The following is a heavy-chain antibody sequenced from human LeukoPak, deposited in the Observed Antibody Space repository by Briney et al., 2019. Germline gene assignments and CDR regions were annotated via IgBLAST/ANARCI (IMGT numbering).Heavy chain of an antibody. V-gene: IGHV3-30*02. CDR2: IRYDGSYK. CDR3: ARVEASGYDYGAFDY. D-gene: IGHD5-12*01. J-gene: IGHJ4*02. Sequence: SGGSLRLSCAASGFTFSSYGMHWVRQAPGKGLEWVAFIRYDGSYKYYADSVKGRFTISRDNAKNSLYLQMNSLRAEDTAVYYCARVEASGYDYGAFDYWGQGTLVTVSS. CDR1: GFTFSSYG.